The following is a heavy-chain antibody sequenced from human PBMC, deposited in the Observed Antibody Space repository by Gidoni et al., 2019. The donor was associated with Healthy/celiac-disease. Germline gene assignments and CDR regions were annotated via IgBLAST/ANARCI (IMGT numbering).Heavy chain of an antibody. CDR2: ISGSGGST. Sequence: EVQLLASGGGLVQPGGSLRLSCAASGFTFSSYAMSWVRQAPGKGLDWGSAISGSGGSTYYADSVKGRFTISRDNSKNTLYLQMNSRRAEDTAVYYCAKDGPDIVVVPADPFDYWGQGTLVTVSS. CDR1: GFTFSSYA. D-gene: IGHD2-2*01. J-gene: IGHJ4*02. CDR3: AKDGPDIVVVPADPFDY. V-gene: IGHV3-23*01.